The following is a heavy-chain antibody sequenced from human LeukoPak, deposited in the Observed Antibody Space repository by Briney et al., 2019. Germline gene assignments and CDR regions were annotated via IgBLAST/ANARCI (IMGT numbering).Heavy chain of an antibody. V-gene: IGHV4-34*01. J-gene: IGHJ6*03. CDR3: ARGLYGGSYYYYYMDV. Sequence: PSETLSPTCAVYGGSFSGYYWSWIRQPPGKGLEWIGEINHSGSTNYNPSLKSRVTISVDTSKNQFSLKLSSVTAADTAVYYCARGLYGGSYYYYYMDVWGKGTTVTVSS. CDR1: GGSFSGYY. D-gene: IGHD4-23*01. CDR2: INHSGST.